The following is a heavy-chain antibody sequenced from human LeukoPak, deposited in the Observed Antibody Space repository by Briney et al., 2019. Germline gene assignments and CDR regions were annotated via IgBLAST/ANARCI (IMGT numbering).Heavy chain of an antibody. CDR1: GGSISSYY. V-gene: IGHV4-59*08. J-gene: IGHJ5*02. D-gene: IGHD3-3*01. CDR3: ARGRGDFWRGYYDDWFDP. CDR2: IYYSGST. Sequence: PSETLSLTCTVSGGSISSYYGSWIRQPPGKGLEWIGYIYYSGSTNYNPSLKSRVTISVDTSKNEFSLKLSSVTAADTTVHYCARGRGDFWRGYYDDWFDPWGPGTLVTVSS.